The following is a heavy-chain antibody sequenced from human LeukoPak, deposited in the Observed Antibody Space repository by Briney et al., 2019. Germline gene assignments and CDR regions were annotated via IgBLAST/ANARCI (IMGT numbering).Heavy chain of an antibody. CDR1: GGSISSSSYY. CDR2: INHSGST. CDR3: ARGRSSYCSSTSCRKKFDY. V-gene: IGHV4-39*07. Sequence: SETLSLTGTVSGGSISSSSYYWSWIRQPPGKGLEWIGEINHSGSTNYNPSLKSRVTISVDTSKNQFSLKLSSVTAADTAVYYCARGRSSYCSSTSCRKKFDYWGQGTLVTVSS. D-gene: IGHD2-2*01. J-gene: IGHJ4*02.